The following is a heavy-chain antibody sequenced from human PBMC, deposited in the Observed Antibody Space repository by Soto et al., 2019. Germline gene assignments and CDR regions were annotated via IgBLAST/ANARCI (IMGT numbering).Heavy chain of an antibody. CDR2: IYNSGRY. J-gene: IGHJ4*02. V-gene: IGHV4-59*01. CDR3: ARTLPNRQRFAS. CDR1: GGFI. Sequence: QVLLQESGPGLVKPSETLSLTCTVSGGFIWGWIRQSPDKGLEWIGYIYNSGRYNYNPYLENRLTISIHTSKNPFSLRLASVTAADTAVYYCARTLPNRQRFASWSQGTLVTVSS. D-gene: IGHD1-1*01.